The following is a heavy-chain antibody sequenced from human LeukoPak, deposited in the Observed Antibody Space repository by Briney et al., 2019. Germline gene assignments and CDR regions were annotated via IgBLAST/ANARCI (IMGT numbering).Heavy chain of an antibody. Sequence: SETLSLTCTVSGGSISSYYWSRIRQPPGKGLEWIGYIYYSGSTNYNPSLKSRVTISVDTSKNQFSLKLSSVTAADTAVYYCARSGSWTIDAFDIWGQGTMVTVSS. J-gene: IGHJ3*02. CDR1: GGSISSYY. CDR3: ARSGSWTIDAFDI. V-gene: IGHV4-59*01. D-gene: IGHD6-13*01. CDR2: IYYSGST.